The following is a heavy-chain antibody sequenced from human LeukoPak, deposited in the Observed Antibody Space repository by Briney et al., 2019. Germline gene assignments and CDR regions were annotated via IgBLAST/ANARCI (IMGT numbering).Heavy chain of an antibody. CDR3: ARVRDRPTEEYYFDY. Sequence: GASVKVSCKASGYTFTSYDINWMRQATGQGLEWMGGIIPIFGTANYAQKLQGRVTMTTDTSTSTAYMELRSLRSDDTAVYYCARVRDRPTEEYYFDYWGQGTLVTVSS. D-gene: IGHD2/OR15-2a*01. CDR1: GYTFTSYD. J-gene: IGHJ4*02. CDR2: IIPIFGTA. V-gene: IGHV1-18*01.